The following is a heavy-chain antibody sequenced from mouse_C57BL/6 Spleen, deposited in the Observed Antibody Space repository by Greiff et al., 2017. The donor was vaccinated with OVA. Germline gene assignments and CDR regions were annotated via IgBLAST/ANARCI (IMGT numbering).Heavy chain of an antibody. V-gene: IGHV1-69*01. J-gene: IGHJ2*01. CDR1: GYAFTSYW. CDR3: ARGGHYFDY. Sequence: QVQLQQPGAELVMPGASVKLSCKASGYAFTSYWMHWVKQRPGQGLEWIGELDPSDSYTNYNQKFKGKSTLTVDKSSSTAYMQLSSLTSEDSAVYYCARGGHYFDYWGQGTTLTVSS. CDR2: LDPSDSYT.